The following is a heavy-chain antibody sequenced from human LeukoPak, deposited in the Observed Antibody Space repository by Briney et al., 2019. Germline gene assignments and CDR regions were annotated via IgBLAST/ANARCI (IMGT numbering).Heavy chain of an antibody. CDR1: GGSISSSSYY. Sequence: MASETLSLTCTVSGGSISSSSYYWGWIRQPPGKGLEWIGSIYYSGSTYYNPSLKSRVTISVDTSKNQFSLKLSSVTAADTAVYYCARGVDLYSYMGSGYSPSFDYWGQGTPVTVSS. D-gene: IGHD3-22*01. CDR3: ARGVDLYSYMGSGYSPSFDY. J-gene: IGHJ4*02. V-gene: IGHV4-39*07. CDR2: IYYSGST.